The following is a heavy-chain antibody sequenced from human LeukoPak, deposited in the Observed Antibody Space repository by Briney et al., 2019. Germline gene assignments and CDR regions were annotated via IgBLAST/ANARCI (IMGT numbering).Heavy chain of an antibody. D-gene: IGHD2-2*01. V-gene: IGHV4-4*07. CDR2: IYTSGST. CDR3: ARDTHTYCSSTSCYDHYYYYYMDV. CDR1: GGSISSYY. J-gene: IGHJ6*03. Sequence: SETLSLTCTVSGGSISSYYWSWIRQPAGKGLEWIGRIYTSGSTNYNPSLKSRVSMSVDTSKNQFPLKLSSVTAADTAVYYCARDTHTYCSSTSCYDHYYYYYMDVWGKGTTVTVSS.